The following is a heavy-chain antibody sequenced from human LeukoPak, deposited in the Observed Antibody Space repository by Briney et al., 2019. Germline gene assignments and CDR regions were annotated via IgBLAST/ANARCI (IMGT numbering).Heavy chain of an antibody. D-gene: IGHD2-21*01. CDR1: GFTFNTNA. J-gene: IGHJ4*02. Sequence: GGSLRLSCATSGFTFNTNAMSWVRQAPGRGLEWVSTIGNTETFYADSVTGRFTISRDNSKNTVYLHMNSLRVEDTAVYYCAKDWIQFNRVFDCFDSWGQGTLVTVSS. CDR2: IGNTET. V-gene: IGHV3-23*01. CDR3: AKDWIQFNRVFDCFDS.